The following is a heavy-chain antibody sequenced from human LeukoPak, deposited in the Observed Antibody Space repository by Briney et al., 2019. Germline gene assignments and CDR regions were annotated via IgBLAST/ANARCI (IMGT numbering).Heavy chain of an antibody. V-gene: IGHV4-4*09. CDR2: IYTSGST. Sequence: PSETLSLTFTVSGGSISSYYWSWIRQPPGKGPEWIGYIYTSGSTNYNPSLKSRVTISVDTSKNQFSLKLSSVTAADTAVYYCASSSSSTSQTPERLDYWGQGTLVTVSS. D-gene: IGHD2-2*01. CDR3: ASSSSSTSQTPERLDY. CDR1: GGSISSYY. J-gene: IGHJ4*02.